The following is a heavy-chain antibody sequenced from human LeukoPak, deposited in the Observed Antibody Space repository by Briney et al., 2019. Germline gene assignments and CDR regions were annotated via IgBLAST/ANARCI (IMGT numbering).Heavy chain of an antibody. Sequence: SDTLSLTCTVSGVSNSSISYYWGWIRQPPGKGREWIGSIYYSGSTYYNPSLKSRVTISVDTSKNQFSLKLSSVTAADTAVYYCARSYVVVVAATRLSVATPFDYWGQGTLVTVSS. D-gene: IGHD2-15*01. CDR1: GVSNSSISYY. V-gene: IGHV4-39*01. CDR2: IYYSGST. J-gene: IGHJ4*02. CDR3: ARSYVVVVAATRLSVATPFDY.